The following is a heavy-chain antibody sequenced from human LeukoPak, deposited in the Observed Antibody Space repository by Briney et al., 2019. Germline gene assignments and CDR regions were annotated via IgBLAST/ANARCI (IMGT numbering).Heavy chain of an antibody. Sequence: GESLKISCRGSGYGFNTYWIGWVRQMPGKGLEWMGIIYPGDSDTRYSPSFQGQVTISADKSISTAYLQWSSLKASDTAVYYCARPGERSRRDWNLDQWGQGTLVTVSS. V-gene: IGHV5-51*01. J-gene: IGHJ4*02. CDR1: GYGFNTYW. CDR3: ARPGERSRRDWNLDQ. CDR2: IYPGDSDT. D-gene: IGHD1-1*01.